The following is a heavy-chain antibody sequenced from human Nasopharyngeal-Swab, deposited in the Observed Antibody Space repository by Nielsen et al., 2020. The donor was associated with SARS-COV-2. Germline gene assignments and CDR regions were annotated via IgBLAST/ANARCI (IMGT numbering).Heavy chain of an antibody. V-gene: IGHV3-15*01. J-gene: IGHJ6*02. CDR2: IKSKTDGGTT. CDR3: AKQYYSGWNGWGYYYYGMDV. Sequence: GESLKISCAASGFTFSNAWMSWVRQAPGKGLEWVGRIKSKTDGGTTDYAAPVKGRFTISRDDSKNTLYLQMNSLKTEDTAVYYCAKQYYSGWNGWGYYYYGMDVWGQGTTVTVSS. D-gene: IGHD2-15*01. CDR1: GFTFSNAW.